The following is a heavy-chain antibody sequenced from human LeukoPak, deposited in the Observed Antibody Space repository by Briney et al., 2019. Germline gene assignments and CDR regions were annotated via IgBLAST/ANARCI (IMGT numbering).Heavy chain of an antibody. D-gene: IGHD5-24*01. Sequence: ASVKVSCKASGYTFTSYYMHWVRQAPGQGLEWMGIINPSGGSTSYAQKFQGRVTMTRNTSISTAYMELSSLRSEDTAVYYCARGGGVGVEMATTDYDYWGQGTLVTVSS. CDR3: ARGGGVGVEMATTDYDY. CDR2: INPSGGST. J-gene: IGHJ4*02. V-gene: IGHV1-46*01. CDR1: GYTFTSYY.